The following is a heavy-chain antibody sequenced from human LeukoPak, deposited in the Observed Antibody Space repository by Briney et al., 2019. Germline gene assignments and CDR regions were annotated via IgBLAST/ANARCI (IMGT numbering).Heavy chain of an antibody. J-gene: IGHJ4*02. CDR1: GYTFTSYY. Sequence: ASVKVSCKASGYTFTSYYMHWVRQAPGQGLEWMGWISAYNGNTNYAQKLQGRVTMTTDTSTSTAYMELRSLRSDDTAVYYCARPGIVGAPQLYYFDYWGQGTLVTVSS. V-gene: IGHV1-18*04. CDR2: ISAYNGNT. D-gene: IGHD1-26*01. CDR3: ARPGIVGAPQLYYFDY.